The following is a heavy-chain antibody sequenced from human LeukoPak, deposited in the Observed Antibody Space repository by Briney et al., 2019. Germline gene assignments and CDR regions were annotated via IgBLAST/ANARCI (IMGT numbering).Heavy chain of an antibody. V-gene: IGHV4-59*01. CDR3: ARDKGAYWYFDL. CDR2: IYNSGST. Sequence: SETLSLTCTVSGGSISSYYWNWLRQPPGKGVEWIGNIYNSGSTDYNPSLKSRVTDYNPSLKSRVTISVDTSKNQISLKLSSVTAADTAVYYCARDKGAYWYFDLWGRGTLVTVSS. J-gene: IGHJ2*01. CDR1: GGSISSYY. D-gene: IGHD4/OR15-4a*01.